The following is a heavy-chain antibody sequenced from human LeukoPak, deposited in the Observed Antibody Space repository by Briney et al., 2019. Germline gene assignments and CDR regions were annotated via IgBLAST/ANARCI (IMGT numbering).Heavy chain of an antibody. J-gene: IGHJ4*02. Sequence: VASVKVSCKASGGTFSSYAISWVRQAPGQGLEWMGGIIPIFGTANYAQKLQGRVTMTTDTSTSTAYMELRSLRSDDTAVYYCARDPTTYYYDNSGYYSLPYYFDYWGQGTLVTVSS. CDR1: GGTFSSYA. CDR3: ARDPTTYYYDNSGYYSLPYYFDY. CDR2: IIPIFGTA. V-gene: IGHV1-69*05. D-gene: IGHD3-22*01.